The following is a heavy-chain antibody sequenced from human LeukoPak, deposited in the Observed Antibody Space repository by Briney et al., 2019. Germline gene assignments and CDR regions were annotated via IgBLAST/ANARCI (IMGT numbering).Heavy chain of an antibody. Sequence: SETLSLTCTVSRGSISDYYWSWIRQHPGEGLEWIGYIYYSGSTNYNPSLKSRVTISVDTSKNQFSLNLSSVTAADTAVYYCARDPSGSYYLSGAFDIWGQGTMVTVSS. V-gene: IGHV4-59*01. CDR1: RGSISDYY. CDR3: ARDPSGSYYLSGAFDI. D-gene: IGHD1-26*01. CDR2: IYYSGST. J-gene: IGHJ3*02.